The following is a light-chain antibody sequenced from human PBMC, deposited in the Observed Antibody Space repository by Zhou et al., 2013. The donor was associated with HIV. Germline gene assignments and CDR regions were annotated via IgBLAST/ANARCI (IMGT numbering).Light chain of an antibody. CDR1: QSISSY. Sequence: DIQMTQSPSSLSASVGDRVTITCRASQSISSYLNWYQQKPGKAPKLLIYAASSLQSGVPSRFSGSGSGTEFTLTISSLQPDDFATYHCQQYNSYSTFGQGTKLEIK. CDR2: AAS. CDR3: QQYNSYST. V-gene: IGKV1-39*01. J-gene: IGKJ2*01.